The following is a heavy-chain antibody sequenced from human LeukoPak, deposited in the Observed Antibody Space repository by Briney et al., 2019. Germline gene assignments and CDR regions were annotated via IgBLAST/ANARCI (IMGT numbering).Heavy chain of an antibody. CDR1: GYTFISYG. V-gene: IGHV1-18*01. D-gene: IGHD2-2*02. CDR2: ISAYDGNT. Sequence: ASVKVFCKASGYTFISYGFSWVRQAPGQGLEWMGWISAYDGNTKSAQKFQGRVTMTTDTSTSTAYMELRSLRSDDTAVYYCARGHCSSTSCYIFDYWGQGTLVTVSS. CDR3: ARGHCSSTSCYIFDY. J-gene: IGHJ4*02.